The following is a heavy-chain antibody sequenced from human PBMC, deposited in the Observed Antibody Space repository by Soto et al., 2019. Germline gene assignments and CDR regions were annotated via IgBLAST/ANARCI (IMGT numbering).Heavy chain of an antibody. D-gene: IGHD3-3*01. J-gene: IGHJ5*02. Sequence: QVQLQESGPGLVKPSGTLSLTCAVSGGSISSSNWWSWVRQPPGKGLEWIGEIYHSGSTNYNPSLKRRVTISVDKSKNQFSLKLSSVTAADTAVYYCARAVSDYDFWSGYYNVWFDPWGQGTLVTVSS. V-gene: IGHV4-4*02. CDR2: IYHSGST. CDR1: GGSISSSNW. CDR3: ARAVSDYDFWSGYYNVWFDP.